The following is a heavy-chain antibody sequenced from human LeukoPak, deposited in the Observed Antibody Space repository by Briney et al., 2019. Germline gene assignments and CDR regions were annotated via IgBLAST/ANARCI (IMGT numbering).Heavy chain of an antibody. CDR1: GGSISSYY. Sequence: SETLSLNCTGSGGSISSYYWSWLRQPQGKGLEWIGYIYYSGSTNSKHSLSSRVTISVATSKNQFFLKLSSVTAADTAVYCCARGRGSVCAKGNYYYYYMDVWGKGTTVTVSS. CDR2: IYYSGST. CDR3: ARGRGSVCAKGNYYYYYMDV. V-gene: IGHV4-59*01. D-gene: IGHD6-19*01. J-gene: IGHJ6*03.